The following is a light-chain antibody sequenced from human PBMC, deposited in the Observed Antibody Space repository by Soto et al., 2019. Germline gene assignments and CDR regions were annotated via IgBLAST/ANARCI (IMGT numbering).Light chain of an antibody. V-gene: IGKV3-11*01. Sequence: EIVLTQFPATLSLSPGERATLSCRASQSVRGFLAWYQQRPGQAPRLLIYDSSNRATGIPVRFSGSGSGTDFTLTISSLEPEDFSFYYCQQRSNWPYTFGQGTKLEIK. CDR1: QSVRGF. CDR3: QQRSNWPYT. CDR2: DSS. J-gene: IGKJ2*01.